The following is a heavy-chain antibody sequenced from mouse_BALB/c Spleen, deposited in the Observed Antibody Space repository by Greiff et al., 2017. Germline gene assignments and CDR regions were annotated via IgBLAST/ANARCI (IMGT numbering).Heavy chain of an antibody. D-gene: IGHD2-2*01. V-gene: IGHV1-74*01. CDR1: GYSFTSYW. J-gene: IGHJ3*01. CDR3: ANFYYGYDGFAY. Sequence: VQLQQSGAELVRPGASVKLSCKASGYSFTSYWMNWVKQRPGQGLEWIGMIHPSDSETRLNQRFKDKATLTVDKSSSTAYMQLSSPTSEDSAVYYCANFYYGYDGFAYWGQGTLVTVSA. CDR2: IHPSDSET.